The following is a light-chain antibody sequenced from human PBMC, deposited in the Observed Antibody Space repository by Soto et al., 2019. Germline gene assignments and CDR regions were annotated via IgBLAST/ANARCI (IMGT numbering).Light chain of an antibody. Sequence: EVVLTQSPGTLSLSPGERASLSCRASQSVSTSYLAWYQRKPGQAPRLLIYGTSSRATGIPDRFSGSGSGTDFTLTISRLEPEDFAVYYCQQYGGSPPYTLGQGTKLEMK. J-gene: IGKJ2*01. CDR1: QSVSTSY. CDR2: GTS. V-gene: IGKV3-20*01. CDR3: QQYGGSPPYT.